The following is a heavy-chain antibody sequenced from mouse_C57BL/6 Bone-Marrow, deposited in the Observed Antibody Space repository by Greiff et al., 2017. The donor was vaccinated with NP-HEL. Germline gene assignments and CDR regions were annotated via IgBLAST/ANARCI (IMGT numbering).Heavy chain of an antibody. D-gene: IGHD1-1*01. CDR3: ARRHYGSSYDWYFDV. CDR1: GYTFTTYP. J-gene: IGHJ1*03. V-gene: IGHV1-47*01. CDR2: FHPYNDDT. Sequence: QVQLQQSGAELVKPGASVKMSCKASGYTFTTYPIEWMKQNHGKSLEWIGNFHPYNDDTKYNEKFKGKATLTVEKSSSTVYLELSRLTSDDSAVYYCARRHYGSSYDWYFDVWGTGTTVTVSS.